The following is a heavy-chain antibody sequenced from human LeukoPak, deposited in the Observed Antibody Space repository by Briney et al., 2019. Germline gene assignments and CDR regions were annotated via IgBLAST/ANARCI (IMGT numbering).Heavy chain of an antibody. J-gene: IGHJ4*02. D-gene: IGHD4-17*01. CDR3: ARGEDDYGDY. Sequence: GGSLRLSCAASGFTFSSYAMHWVRQAPGKGLEYVSAIRSNGGSTYYANSVKGRFTISRDNSKNTLYLQMGSLRAEDMAVYYCARGEDDYGDYWGQGTLVTVSS. CDR1: GFTFSSYA. CDR2: IRSNGGST. V-gene: IGHV3-64*01.